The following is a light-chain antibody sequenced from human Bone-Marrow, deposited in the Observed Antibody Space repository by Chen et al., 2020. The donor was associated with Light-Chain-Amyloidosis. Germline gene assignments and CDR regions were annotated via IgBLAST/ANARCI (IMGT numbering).Light chain of an antibody. CDR3: QVWDRSSDHPV. CDR1: NIGSTS. V-gene: IGLV3-21*02. CDR2: DDS. Sequence: SYVLTQPSSVSVAPGQTATIACGGNNIGSTSVHWYQQTPGQAPLLVVYDDSDRPSGIPERLSGSSSGNTATLTISGVEAGDEADYYCQVWDRSSDHPVFGGGTRLTVL. J-gene: IGLJ3*02.